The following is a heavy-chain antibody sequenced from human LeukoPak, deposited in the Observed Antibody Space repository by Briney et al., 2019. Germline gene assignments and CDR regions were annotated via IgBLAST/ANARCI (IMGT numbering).Heavy chain of an antibody. CDR3: ARTAKYYYGSETYYFFDY. V-gene: IGHV4-59*01. CDR1: GGSINSYY. D-gene: IGHD3-10*01. Sequence: SETLSLTCTVSGGSINSYYWSWIRQPPGKGLEWIGYISYTGSTTYNSSLKSRVTISLDTSQNQFSLKLTSVTPADTAVYYCARTAKYYYGSETYYFFDYWGQGTLVTVSS. CDR2: ISYTGST. J-gene: IGHJ4*02.